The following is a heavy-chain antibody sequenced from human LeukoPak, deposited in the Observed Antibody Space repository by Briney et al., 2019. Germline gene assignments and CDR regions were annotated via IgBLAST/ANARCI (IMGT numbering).Heavy chain of an antibody. Sequence: PGWSLRLSCAASGFTFSSYWMSWVRQAPGKGLEWVANIKQDGSEKYYVDSVKGRFTISRDNAKNSLYLQMNSLRAEDTAVYYCARVRSLYYYYYMDVWGKGTTVTISS. CDR3: ARVRSLYYYYYMDV. CDR2: IKQDGSEK. V-gene: IGHV3-7*01. J-gene: IGHJ6*03. CDR1: GFTFSSYW.